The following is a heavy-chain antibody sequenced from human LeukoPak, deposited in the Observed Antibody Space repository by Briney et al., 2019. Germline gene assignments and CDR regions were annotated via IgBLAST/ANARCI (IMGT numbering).Heavy chain of an antibody. J-gene: IGHJ3*02. CDR3: AREGTNRDGYNLDAFDI. CDR2: IYYSGST. V-gene: IGHV4-39*07. D-gene: IGHD5-24*01. Sequence: SETLSLTCTVSGGSISSSSYYWGWIRQPPGKGLEWIGSIYYSGSTYYNPSLKSRVTISVDTSKNQFSLKLSSVTAADTAVYYCAREGTNRDGYNLDAFDIWGRGTMVTVSS. CDR1: GGSISSSSYY.